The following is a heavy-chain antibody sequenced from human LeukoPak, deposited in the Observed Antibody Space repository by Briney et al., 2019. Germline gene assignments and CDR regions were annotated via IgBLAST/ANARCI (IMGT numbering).Heavy chain of an antibody. V-gene: IGHV5-51*01. Sequence: GESLKISCKGSGYSFTSYWIGWVRQMPGKGLEWMGIIYPGDSDTRYSPSFQGQVTISADKSISTTYLQWSSLEASDTAMYYCAASGEYSSSWFEYFQHWGQGTLVTVSS. J-gene: IGHJ1*01. CDR3: AASGEYSSSWFEYFQH. CDR2: IYPGDSDT. CDR1: GYSFTSYW. D-gene: IGHD6-13*01.